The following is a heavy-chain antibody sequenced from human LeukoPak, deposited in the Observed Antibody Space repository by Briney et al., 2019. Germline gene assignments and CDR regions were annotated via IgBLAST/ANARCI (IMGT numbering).Heavy chain of an antibody. D-gene: IGHD3-22*01. V-gene: IGHV3-7*01. Sequence: PGGSLRLSCAASGFTFSSYWMSWVRQAPGKGLEWVANIKQDGSEKYYVDSVKGRFTISRDNAKNSLYLQMNSLRAEDTAVYHCARVQSITMIVVVTYALDYWGQGTLVTVSS. CDR2: IKQDGSEK. J-gene: IGHJ4*02. CDR3: ARVQSITMIVVVTYALDY. CDR1: GFTFSSYW.